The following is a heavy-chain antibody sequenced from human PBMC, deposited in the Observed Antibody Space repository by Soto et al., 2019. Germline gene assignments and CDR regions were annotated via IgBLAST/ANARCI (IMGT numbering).Heavy chain of an antibody. CDR2: INHSGST. V-gene: IGHV4-34*01. CDR3: ARDKITGLFDY. CDR1: GGSFSCYY. D-gene: IGHD2-8*02. J-gene: IGHJ4*02. Sequence: QVQLQQWGAGLLKTSETLSLTCAVYGGSFSCYYWTWIRQPPGTGLEWIGEINHSGSTNYNPSLKSRVTISVDTSKNQFSLKLTSVTAADTAVYYCARDKITGLFDYWGQGTLVTVSS.